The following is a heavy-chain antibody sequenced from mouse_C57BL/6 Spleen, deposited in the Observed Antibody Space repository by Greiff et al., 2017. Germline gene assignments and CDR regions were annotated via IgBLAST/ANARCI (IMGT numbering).Heavy chain of an antibody. CDR3: ARSGSGKGYFDY. J-gene: IGHJ2*01. Sequence: EVQLQQSGPVLVKPGASVKMSCKASGYTFTDYYMNWVKQSHGKSLEWIGVINPYNGGTSYNQKFKGKATLTVDKSSSTAYMELNSLTSEDSAVYYCARSGSGKGYFDYWGQGTTLTVSS. CDR1: GYTFTDYY. V-gene: IGHV1-19*01. CDR2: INPYNGGT. D-gene: IGHD4-1*01.